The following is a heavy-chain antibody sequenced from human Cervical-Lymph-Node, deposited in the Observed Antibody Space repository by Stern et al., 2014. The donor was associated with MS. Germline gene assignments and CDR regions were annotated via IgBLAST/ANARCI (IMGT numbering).Heavy chain of an antibody. CDR3: ARERPIYGGNYYTRAFDY. Sequence: DQLLESGAEVKKPGASVKVSCKTSGYTFTSYGISWVRQAPGPGLEWMGWISDYNGNTNYAQKLQGRVTITTDTSTSTAYMELRSLRSDDTAVYYCARERPIYGGNYYTRAFDYWGQGTLVTVSS. V-gene: IGHV1-18*01. D-gene: IGHD1-26*01. CDR1: GYTFTSYG. J-gene: IGHJ4*02. CDR2: ISDYNGNT.